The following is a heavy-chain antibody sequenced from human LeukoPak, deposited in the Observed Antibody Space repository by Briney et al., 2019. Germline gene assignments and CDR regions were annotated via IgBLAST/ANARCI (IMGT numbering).Heavy chain of an antibody. J-gene: IGHJ4*02. V-gene: IGHV1-2*02. Sequence: GASVKVSCKASGYTFTGYYMHCVRHAPGQGLEWMGWINPNSGGTNYAQKFQGRVTMTRDTSISTAYMELSRLRSDDTAVYYCARGGVGLRYFDWLLPFDYWGQGTLVTVSS. CDR2: INPNSGGT. CDR3: ARGGVGLRYFDWLLPFDY. CDR1: GYTFTGYY. D-gene: IGHD3-9*01.